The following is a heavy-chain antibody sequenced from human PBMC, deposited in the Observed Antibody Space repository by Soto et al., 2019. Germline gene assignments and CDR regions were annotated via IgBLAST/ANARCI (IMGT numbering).Heavy chain of an antibody. D-gene: IGHD2-2*01. CDR3: ARGRKCQGRDWLDT. Sequence: SETLSLTCTVSGDSVSNSGYYWGWIRQSPGKRLEWIGSVSFSGSKYYNPSLRSRVTFSVDTSKTLISLKLRSVTAADTAVYSCARGRKCQGRDWLDTWGQGTLVTVSS. CDR2: VSFSGSK. J-gene: IGHJ5*02. CDR1: GDSVSNSGYY. V-gene: IGHV4-39*01.